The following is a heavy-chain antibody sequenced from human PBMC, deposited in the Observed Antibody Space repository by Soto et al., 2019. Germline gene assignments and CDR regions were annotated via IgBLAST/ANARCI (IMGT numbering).Heavy chain of an antibody. Sequence: QVQLVQSGAEVRKPGSSVKVSCKTSGGLISKYSFNWVRQAPGQWLEWMGGVLHISGSTDYAQKFQGRLTITAGISMSTVYMEVSRLRSDDTANYYGATIRVRGGPLRFEDGGQGMLISVSS. V-gene: IGHV1-69*06. CDR3: ATIRVRGGPLRFED. D-gene: IGHD5-12*01. CDR1: GGLISKYS. J-gene: IGHJ4*01. CDR2: VLHISGST.